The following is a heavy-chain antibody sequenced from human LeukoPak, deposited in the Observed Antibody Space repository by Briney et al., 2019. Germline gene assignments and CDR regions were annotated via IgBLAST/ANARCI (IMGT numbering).Heavy chain of an antibody. J-gene: IGHJ4*02. CDR3: ASGMRVGPNI. V-gene: IGHV3-21*05. D-gene: IGHD1-26*01. CDR1: EFTFSGYT. Sequence: GGSLRLPCAGAEFTFSGYTMNWVRQAPGKGLEWVSYISPDSTEIYYADSVKGRFTISRDNAKNSLYLQMNSLRAEDTAVYYCASGMRVGPNIWGQGTLVTVSS. CDR2: ISPDSTEI.